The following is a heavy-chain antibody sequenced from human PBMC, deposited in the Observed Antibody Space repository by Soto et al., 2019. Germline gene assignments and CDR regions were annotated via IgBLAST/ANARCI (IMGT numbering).Heavy chain of an antibody. V-gene: IGHV4-31*03. CDR2: SSYRGST. CDR1: GGSISSGGYY. J-gene: IGHJ4*02. D-gene: IGHD3-16*02. CDR3: ARGVIH. Sequence: QVQLQESGPGLVKPSQTLSLTCTVSGGSISSGGYYWSWIRQHPGKGLEWIGYSSYRGSTSYTPSLKSRLPISVDTSKTQFSLKLSSVTAADTAVYYCARGVIHWGQGTLVTVSS.